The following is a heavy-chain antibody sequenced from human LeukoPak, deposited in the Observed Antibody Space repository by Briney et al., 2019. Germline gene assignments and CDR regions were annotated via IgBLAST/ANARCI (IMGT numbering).Heavy chain of an antibody. CDR1: GFTFSSYS. D-gene: IGHD3-22*01. Sequence: GGPLRLSCAASGFTFSSYSMNWVRQAPGKGLEWVSSISSSSSYIYYADSMKGRFTISRDNAKNSLYLQMNSLRAEDTAVYYCASENDSSGYYLDASDIWGQGTMVTVSS. CDR2: ISSSSSYI. J-gene: IGHJ3*02. V-gene: IGHV3-21*04. CDR3: ASENDSSGYYLDASDI.